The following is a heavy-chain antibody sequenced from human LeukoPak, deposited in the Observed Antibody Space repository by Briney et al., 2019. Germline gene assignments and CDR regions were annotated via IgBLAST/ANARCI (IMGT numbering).Heavy chain of an antibody. CDR3: ARDPFRSSFDS. J-gene: IGHJ4*02. D-gene: IGHD1-26*01. CDR1: GGSINNYY. Sequence: SETLSLTCTVSGGSINNYYWNWIRQPAGKELEWIGRIYTNGATNYNPSLNSRVTMSVGTSKTQFSLKLSSVTAADTAVYYCARDPFRSSFDSWGQGTLVTVSS. CDR2: IYTNGAT. V-gene: IGHV4-4*07.